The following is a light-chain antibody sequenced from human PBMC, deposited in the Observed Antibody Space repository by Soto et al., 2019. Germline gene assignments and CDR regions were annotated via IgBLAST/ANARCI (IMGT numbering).Light chain of an antibody. V-gene: IGKV3-20*01. CDR2: DAS. CDR1: QSVSSSY. Sequence: ESVLTQSPGTLSLSPGERATLSCRASQSVSSSYLAWYQQKPGQAPRLLIYDASNRATGIPARFSGSGSGTDFTLTISRLEPEDFAVYYCQQYGSSPITFGQGTRLEI. CDR3: QQYGSSPIT. J-gene: IGKJ5*01.